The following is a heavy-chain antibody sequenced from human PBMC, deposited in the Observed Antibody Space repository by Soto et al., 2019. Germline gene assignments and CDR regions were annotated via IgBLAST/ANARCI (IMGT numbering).Heavy chain of an antibody. Sequence: EVQLVESGGGLVQPGRSLRLSCAASGFTFDDFVMHWVRQAPGKGLEWVSGISWNSDSIGYTDSVKGRFTISRDNTENSLYLQMNSLRTEDTALYYCAKYSSGYFDLWGRGTLVTVSS. CDR3: AKYSSGYFDL. D-gene: IGHD2-15*01. J-gene: IGHJ2*01. V-gene: IGHV3-9*01. CDR1: GFTFDDFV. CDR2: ISWNSDSI.